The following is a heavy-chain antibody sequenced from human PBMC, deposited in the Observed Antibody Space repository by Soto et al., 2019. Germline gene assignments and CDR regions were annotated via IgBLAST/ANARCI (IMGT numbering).Heavy chain of an antibody. V-gene: IGHV3-23*01. J-gene: IGHJ4*02. CDR2: ISGSGGST. CDR3: ASHSGSYYTSVDY. Sequence: LRLSCAASGFTFSSYAMSWVRQAPGKGLEWVSAISGSGGSTYYADSVKGRFTISRDSSKNTLYLQMNSLRAEDTAVYYCASHSGSYYTSVDYWGQGTLVTVSS. CDR1: GFTFSSYA. D-gene: IGHD1-26*01.